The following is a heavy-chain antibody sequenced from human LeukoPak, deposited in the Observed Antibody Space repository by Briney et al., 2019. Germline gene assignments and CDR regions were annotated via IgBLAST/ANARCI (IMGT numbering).Heavy chain of an antibody. CDR2: INQDGSEK. D-gene: IGHD1-26*01. Sequence: AGGSLRLSCAASGFTFSSYWMSWVRQAPGKGLEWVANINQDGSEKYYLDSVKGRFTISRDNAKNSLYVQMNSLRAEDTGVYYCARDESGSYQTSWGQGTLVTVSS. J-gene: IGHJ5*02. CDR3: ARDESGSYQTS. V-gene: IGHV3-7*04. CDR1: GFTFSSYW.